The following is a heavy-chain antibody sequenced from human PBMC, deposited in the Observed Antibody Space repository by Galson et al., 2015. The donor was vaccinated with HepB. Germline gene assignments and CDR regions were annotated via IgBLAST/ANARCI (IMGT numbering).Heavy chain of an antibody. J-gene: IGHJ5*02. V-gene: IGHV6-1*01. Sequence: CAISGDSVSSNSAAWNWIRQSPSRGLEWLGRTYYRSKWYNDYEVSVKSRITINPDTSKNQFSLKLSSVTAADTAVYYCARDGAVTVPQLGFNPWGQGTLVTVSS. D-gene: IGHD4-17*01. CDR2: TYYRSKWYN. CDR3: ARDGAVTVPQLGFNP. CDR1: GDSVSSNSAA.